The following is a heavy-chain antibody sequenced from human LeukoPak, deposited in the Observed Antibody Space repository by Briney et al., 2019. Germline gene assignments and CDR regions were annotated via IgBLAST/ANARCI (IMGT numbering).Heavy chain of an antibody. Sequence: SLKVSCKASGGTFNPYAISWVREAPGQGLEWMGRIIPMLGVANYAQEFQGRVTITADKSTSTAYMELSSLRSEDTALYYCASRNYVSGTYYPHSFDYWGKGTLVTVSS. V-gene: IGHV1-69*04. CDR1: GGTFNPYA. CDR2: IIPMLGVA. CDR3: ASRNYVSGTYYPHSFDY. D-gene: IGHD3-10*01. J-gene: IGHJ4*02.